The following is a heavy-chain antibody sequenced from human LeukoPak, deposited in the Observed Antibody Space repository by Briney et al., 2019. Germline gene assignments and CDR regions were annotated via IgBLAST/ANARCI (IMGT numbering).Heavy chain of an antibody. CDR1: GFTFSSYG. CDR2: IRYDGSNK. D-gene: IGHD1-26*01. Sequence: GGSLRLSCAASGFTFSSYGMHWVRQAPGKGLEWVAFIRYDGSNKCYADSVKGRFTISRDNSKNTLYLQMSSLRAEDTAVYYCAKDQKSYSGSSYYYYMDVWGKGTTVTVSS. V-gene: IGHV3-30*02. CDR3: AKDQKSYSGSSYYYYMDV. J-gene: IGHJ6*03.